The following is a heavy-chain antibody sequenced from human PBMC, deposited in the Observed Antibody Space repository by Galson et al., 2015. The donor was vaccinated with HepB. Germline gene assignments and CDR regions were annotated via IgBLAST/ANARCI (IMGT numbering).Heavy chain of an antibody. CDR1: GGTLKNYA. J-gene: IGHJ4*02. CDR2: FIGVLETS. D-gene: IGHD3-22*01. CDR3: AVDPCVYDKFDF. Sequence: SVKVSCKASGGTLKNYAFSWVRQAPGQGLEWMGGFIGVLETSHSAQNFQDRVSITADESTNTVYMELKSLRSEDTAIYYCAVDPCVYDKFDFWGQGRLITVSS. V-gene: IGHV1-69*13.